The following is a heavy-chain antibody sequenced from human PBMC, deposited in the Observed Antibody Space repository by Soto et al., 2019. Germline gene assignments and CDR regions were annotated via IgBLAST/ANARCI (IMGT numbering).Heavy chain of an antibody. CDR2: IYYSGST. J-gene: IGHJ4*02. CDR3: ARGVTLVRGVIHTPYFDY. Sequence: SETLSLTCTVSGGSISSYYWSWIRQSPGTGLEWLGYIYYSGSTNYNPSLKSRVTISVDTSKNQFSLKLSSVTAADTAVYYCARGVTLVRGVIHTPYFDYWGQGALVTVSS. V-gene: IGHV4-59*12. D-gene: IGHD3-10*01. CDR1: GGSISSYY.